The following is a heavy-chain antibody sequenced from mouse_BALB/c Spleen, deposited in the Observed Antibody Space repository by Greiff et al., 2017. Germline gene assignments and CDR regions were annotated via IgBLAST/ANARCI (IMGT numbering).Heavy chain of an antibody. V-gene: IGHV3-2*02. CDR2: ISYSGST. CDR1: GYSITSDYA. Sequence: EVKLVESGPGLVKPSQSLSLTCTVTGYSITSDYAWNWIRQFPGNKLEWMGYISYSGSTSYNPSLKSRISITRDTSKNQFFLQLNSVTTEDTATYYCARYYGNWAWFAYWGQGTLVTVSA. CDR3: ARYYGNWAWFAY. D-gene: IGHD2-1*01. J-gene: IGHJ3*01.